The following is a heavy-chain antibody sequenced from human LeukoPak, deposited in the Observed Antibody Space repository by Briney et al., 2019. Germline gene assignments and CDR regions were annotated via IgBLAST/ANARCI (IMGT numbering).Heavy chain of an antibody. CDR1: GGSISSYY. V-gene: IGHV4-4*07. CDR2: IYTSGST. CDR3: ARDAVAGTWYYYGMDV. Sequence: SETLSLTCTVSGGSISSYYWSCIRQPAGKGLEWIGRIYTSGSTNYNPSLKSRVTMSVDTSKNQFSLKLSSVTAADTAVYYCARDAVAGTWYYYGMDVWGQGTTVTVSS. D-gene: IGHD6-19*01. J-gene: IGHJ6*02.